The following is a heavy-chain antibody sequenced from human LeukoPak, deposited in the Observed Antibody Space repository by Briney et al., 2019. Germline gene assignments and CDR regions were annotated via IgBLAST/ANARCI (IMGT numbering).Heavy chain of an antibody. J-gene: IGHJ4*02. V-gene: IGHV4-4*02. CDR3: ARALGYCSGGSCYYFDY. D-gene: IGHD2-15*01. Sequence: SETLSLTCAVSGGSISSTNWWSWVRQPPGKGLEWIGEIYHTGTTNYNPSLKSRVTISVDMSKNQFSLKLSSVTAADTAVYYCARALGYCSGGSCYYFDYWGQGTLVTVSS. CDR2: IYHTGTT. CDR1: GGSISSTNW.